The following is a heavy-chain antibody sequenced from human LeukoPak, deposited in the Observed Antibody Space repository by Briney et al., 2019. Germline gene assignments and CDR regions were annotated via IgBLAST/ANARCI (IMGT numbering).Heavy chain of an antibody. J-gene: IGHJ5*02. V-gene: IGHV4-34*01. Sequence: SETLSLTCAVYGGSFSGYYWSWIRQPPGKGLECIGEINHSGSTNYNPSLKSRVTISVDTSKNQFSLKLSSVTAADTAVYYCARAPPRIAARPISNWFDPWGQGTLVTVSS. D-gene: IGHD6-6*01. CDR2: INHSGST. CDR1: GGSFSGYY. CDR3: ARAPPRIAARPISNWFDP.